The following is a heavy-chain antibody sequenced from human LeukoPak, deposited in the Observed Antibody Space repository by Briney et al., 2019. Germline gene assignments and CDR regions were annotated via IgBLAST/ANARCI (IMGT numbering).Heavy chain of an antibody. Sequence: SETLSLTCTVSGASFGSAGYYWSWIRQPPGGGLEWIGYIYYISNTNYNPSLKSRVTMSVDPSKNQFSLQLNSVTAADTAVYYCARTQSQSGGYGYYFGYCGQATLVT. CDR3: ARTQSQSGGYGYYFGY. CDR2: IYYISNT. D-gene: IGHD1-26*01. CDR1: GASFGSAGYY. J-gene: IGHJ4*02. V-gene: IGHV4-61*08.